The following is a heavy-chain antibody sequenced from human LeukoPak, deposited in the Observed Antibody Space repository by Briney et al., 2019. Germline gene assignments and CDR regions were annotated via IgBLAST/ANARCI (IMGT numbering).Heavy chain of an antibody. CDR1: GFTFSSYA. D-gene: IGHD5-12*01. CDR3: ARDRKRHSGYDPYYYYYGMDV. Sequence: GGSLRLSCAASGFTFSSYAMHWVRQAPGKGLERVAVISYDGSNKYYADSVKGRFTISRDNSKNTLYLQMNSLRAEDTAVYYCARDRKRHSGYDPYYYYYGMDVWGQGTTVTVSS. J-gene: IGHJ6*02. CDR2: ISYDGSNK. V-gene: IGHV3-30-3*01.